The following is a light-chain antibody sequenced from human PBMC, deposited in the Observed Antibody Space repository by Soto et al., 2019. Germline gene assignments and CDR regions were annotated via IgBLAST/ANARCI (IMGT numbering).Light chain of an antibody. CDR2: DVT. J-gene: IGLJ1*01. V-gene: IGLV2-23*02. CDR1: SSDVGTYNL. CDR3: CSFAGSSTFYV. Sequence: LTQPASVSWSPGQSITISCTGTSSDVGTYNLVSWYQQHPGKAPKLIIYDVTKRPSGVSNRFSGSKSGYTASLTISGLQAEDEADYHCCSFAGSSTFYVLGTGTKVTVL.